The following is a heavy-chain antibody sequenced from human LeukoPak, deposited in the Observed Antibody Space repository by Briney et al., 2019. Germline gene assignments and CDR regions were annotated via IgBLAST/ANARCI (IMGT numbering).Heavy chain of an antibody. CDR3: ARGRSSSWFDY. V-gene: IGHV4-39*07. J-gene: IGHJ4*02. D-gene: IGHD6-13*01. CDR2: IYYSGST. Sequence: PSETLSLTCTVSGGSISSDSYYWAWIRQPPGKGLEWIASIYYSGSTNYNPSLKSRVTISVDTSKNQFSLKLSSVTAADTAVYYCARGRSSSWFDYWGQGTLVTVSS. CDR1: GGSISSDSYY.